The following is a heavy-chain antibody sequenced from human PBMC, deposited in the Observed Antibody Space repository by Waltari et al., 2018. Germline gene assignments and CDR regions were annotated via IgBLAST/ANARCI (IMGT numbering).Heavy chain of an antibody. Sequence: EVQLVESGGGLVQPGGSLRLSCAAFGFTLNHCWMTWVRQAPGKGLEWVANIKQDASEKYYVDSVKGRFIISRDNTKNSLYLQMNSLRAEDTAVYYCAASVGVAPNYWGHGTLVTVSS. CDR1: GFTLNHCW. J-gene: IGHJ4*01. CDR2: IKQDASEK. D-gene: IGHD6-19*01. CDR3: AASVGVAPNY. V-gene: IGHV3-7*01.